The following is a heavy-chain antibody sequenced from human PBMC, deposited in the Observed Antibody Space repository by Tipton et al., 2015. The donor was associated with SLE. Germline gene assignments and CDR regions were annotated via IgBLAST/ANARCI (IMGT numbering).Heavy chain of an antibody. Sequence: QLVQSGGDLVQPGGSLRLSCAASGFTFSSYAMHWVRQAPGKGLEWVAVIWYDGSNKYYADSVKGRFTISRDNSKNTLYLQMHSLRAEDTALYYCAKTEYSFAHNNHMYDYYYYMDVWGRGTTVTVSS. CDR1: GFTFSSYA. D-gene: IGHD2/OR15-2a*01. CDR2: IWYDGSNK. V-gene: IGHV3-30*02. CDR3: AKTEYSFAHNNHMYDYYYYMDV. J-gene: IGHJ6*03.